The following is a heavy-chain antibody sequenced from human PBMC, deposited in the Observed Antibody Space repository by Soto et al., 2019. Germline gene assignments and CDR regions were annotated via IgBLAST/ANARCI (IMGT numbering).Heavy chain of an antibody. D-gene: IGHD3-22*01. Sequence: PSETLSLTCTVSGGSISSYYWSWIRQPPGKGLEWIGYIYYSGSTNYNPSLKSRVTISVDTSKNQFSLKLSSVTAADTAVYYCARVVAVPGREAHDNSGYYSEGGYYYYGMDVWGQGTTVTVSS. CDR1: GGSISSYY. CDR2: IYYSGST. CDR3: ARVVAVPGREAHDNSGYYSEGGYYYYGMDV. J-gene: IGHJ6*02. V-gene: IGHV4-59*01.